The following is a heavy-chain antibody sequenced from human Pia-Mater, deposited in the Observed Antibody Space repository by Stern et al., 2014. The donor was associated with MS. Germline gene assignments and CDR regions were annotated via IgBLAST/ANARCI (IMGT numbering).Heavy chain of an antibody. Sequence: VQLLQSGSEGKKPGASVKVSCKASGYDFRRFAMNWVRQAPGQGLEWMAWIYSATGNQLAAHGIGGRSVFSVDSSFRTASLLIVSLRTEDTAIYYCSSRGAGEFGVSPTGSWGQGTLVTVSS. J-gene: IGHJ5*02. D-gene: IGHD2-21*01. CDR2: IYSATGNQ. CDR3: SSRGAGEFGVSPTGS. CDR1: GYDFRRFA. V-gene: IGHV7-4-1*01.